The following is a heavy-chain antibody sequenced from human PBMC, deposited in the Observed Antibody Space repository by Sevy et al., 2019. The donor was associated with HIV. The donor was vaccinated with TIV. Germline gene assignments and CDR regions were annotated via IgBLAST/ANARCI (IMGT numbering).Heavy chain of an antibody. J-gene: IGHJ4*02. CDR2: IYYSGTP. V-gene: IGHV4-39*01. Sequence: SETLSLTCIVSDGSISSNSYYWAWIRQPPGKGLEWIGSIYYSGTPYYNPSLKSRVTISGDTSRNQFSLNLSSVTAADTSVYYCARGDLFRVGTFDSWGQGTLVTVSS. CDR1: DGSISSNSYY. D-gene: IGHD1-26*01. CDR3: ARGDLFRVGTFDS.